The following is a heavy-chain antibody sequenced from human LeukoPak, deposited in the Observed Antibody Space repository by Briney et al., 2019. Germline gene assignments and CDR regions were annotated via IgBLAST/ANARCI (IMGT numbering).Heavy chain of an antibody. CDR3: ARMGYYYDSSGYYPYYFDY. J-gene: IGHJ4*02. CDR1: GFTVSSNY. Sequence: GGSLRLSCAASGFTVSSNYMSWVRQAPGKGLEWVSVIYSGGSTYYADSVKGRFTISRDNSENTLYLQMNSLRAEDTAVYYCARMGYYYDSSGYYPYYFDYWGQGTLVTVSS. D-gene: IGHD3-22*01. V-gene: IGHV3-53*01. CDR2: IYSGGST.